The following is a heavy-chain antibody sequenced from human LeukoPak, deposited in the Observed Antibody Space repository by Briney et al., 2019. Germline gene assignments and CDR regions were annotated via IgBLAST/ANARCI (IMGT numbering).Heavy chain of an antibody. V-gene: IGHV1-18*01. D-gene: IGHD3-10*01. J-gene: IGHJ3*02. Sequence: ASVTVSYKASGYTFSNYGISWVRQAPGQGREWMGWISAYNGNTNYQQKLQALIPITTDTSTSTAYLELTSLRSDDTAVYYCARDEGGTMVRGVITAFDIWGQGPMVTVS. CDR3: ARDEGGTMVRGVITAFDI. CDR1: GYTFSNYG. CDR2: ISAYNGNT.